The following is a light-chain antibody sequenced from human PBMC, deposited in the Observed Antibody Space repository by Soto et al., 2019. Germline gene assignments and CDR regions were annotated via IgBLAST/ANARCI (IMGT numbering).Light chain of an antibody. CDR2: DAS. CDR1: QSVSSY. CDR3: QQRSNWPPYT. Sequence: EIVLTQSPATLSLSPGERATLSCRASQSVSSYLTWYQQKPGQAPRLLIYDASNRATGTPARFSGSGSGTDFTLTISSLEPEDCADYYCQQRSNWPPYTFGQGTKLEIK. V-gene: IGKV3-11*01. J-gene: IGKJ2*01.